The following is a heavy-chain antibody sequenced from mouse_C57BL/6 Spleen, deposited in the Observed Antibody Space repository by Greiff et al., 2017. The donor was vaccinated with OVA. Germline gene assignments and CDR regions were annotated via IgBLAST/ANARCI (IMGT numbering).Heavy chain of an antibody. CDR3: TRGGITTVVEGAWFAY. V-gene: IGHV1-15*01. D-gene: IGHD1-1*01. CDR2: IDPETGGT. Sequence: VQLQQSGAELVRPGASVTLSCKASGYTFTDYEMHWVKQTPVHGLEWIGAIDPETGGTAYNQKFKGKAILTADKSSSTAYMELRSLTSEDSAVYYCTRGGITTVVEGAWFAYWGQGTLVTVSA. CDR1: GYTFTDYE. J-gene: IGHJ3*01.